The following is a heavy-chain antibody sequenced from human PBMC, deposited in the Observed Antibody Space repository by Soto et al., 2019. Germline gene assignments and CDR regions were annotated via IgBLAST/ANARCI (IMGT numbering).Heavy chain of an antibody. Sequence: GGSLRLSCAASGFTFSSFHMNWVRQAPGMGLEWVAYITSSSDTIYYSDSVKGWVTMTRDTSISTAYMELSRLRSDDTAVYYCARDRAYYDFWSGYSSARYYYGMDVWGQGTTVTVSS. CDR3: ARDRAYYDFWSGYSSARYYYGMDV. V-gene: IGHV3-48*01. CDR1: GFTFSSFH. J-gene: IGHJ6*02. CDR2: ITSSSDTI. D-gene: IGHD3-3*01.